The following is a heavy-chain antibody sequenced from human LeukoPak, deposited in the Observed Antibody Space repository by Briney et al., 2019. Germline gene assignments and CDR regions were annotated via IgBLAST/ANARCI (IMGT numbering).Heavy chain of an antibody. CDR3: ARLLFGGYYYYYGMDV. J-gene: IGHJ6*02. CDR1: GGTFSGYY. CDR2: IYYTGST. V-gene: IGHV4-59*12. D-gene: IGHD3-10*01. Sequence: SETLSVTCAVYGGTFSGYYWSWIRQPPGKRLEWIGYIYYTGSTNYNPFLKSRVTISVDKSKNQFSLKLTSVTAADTALYYCARLLFGGYYYYYGMDVWGQGTTVTVSS.